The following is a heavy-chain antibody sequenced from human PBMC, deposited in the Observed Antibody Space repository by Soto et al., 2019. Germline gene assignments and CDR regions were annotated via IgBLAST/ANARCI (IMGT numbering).Heavy chain of an antibody. V-gene: IGHV1-69*08. CDR3: AREKTGYCSSTSCYS. Sequence: QVQLVQSGAEVKKPGSSVKVSCKASGGTFSSYTISWVRQAPGQGLEWMGRIIPILGIANYAQKFQGRVTITADKSTSTAYMELSSLRSEDTAVYYRAREKTGYCSSTSCYSWGQGTMVTVSS. CDR1: GGTFSSYT. D-gene: IGHD2-2*01. J-gene: IGHJ3*01. CDR2: IIPILGIA.